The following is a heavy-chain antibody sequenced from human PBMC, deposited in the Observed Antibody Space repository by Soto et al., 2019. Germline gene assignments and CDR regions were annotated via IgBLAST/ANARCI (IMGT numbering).Heavy chain of an antibody. J-gene: IGHJ5*02. V-gene: IGHV1-69*13. CDR3: ARAPSRGVDTASNWFDP. CDR2: IIPIFGTA. CDR1: GGTFSSYA. Sequence: SVKVSCKASGGTFSSYAISWVRQAPGQGLEWMGGIIPIFGTANYAQKFQGRVTITADESTSTAYMELSSLRSEDTAVYYCARAPSRGVDTASNWFDPWGQGTLVTVSS. D-gene: IGHD5-18*01.